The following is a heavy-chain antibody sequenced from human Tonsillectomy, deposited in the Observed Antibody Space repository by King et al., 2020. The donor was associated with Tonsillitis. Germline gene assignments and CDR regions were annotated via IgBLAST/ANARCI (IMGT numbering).Heavy chain of an antibody. D-gene: IGHD3-16*02. CDR3: AKDELSLEYYYGMDV. Sequence: VQLVESGGGVVQPGKSLRLSCAASGFTFSNYGMHWVRQAPGKGMEWVAVISYDGSNKYYADAMKGRFTISRDNSMDTLYLQMNSLRAEDTTVYYCAKDELSLEYYYGMDVWGQGTTVTVS. CDR2: ISYDGSNK. V-gene: IGHV3-30*18. CDR1: GFTFSNYG. J-gene: IGHJ6*02.